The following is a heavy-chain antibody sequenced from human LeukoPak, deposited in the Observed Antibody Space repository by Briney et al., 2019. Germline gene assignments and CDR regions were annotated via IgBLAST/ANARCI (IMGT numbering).Heavy chain of an antibody. V-gene: IGHV3-20*04. J-gene: IGHJ6*03. CDR2: INWNGDST. D-gene: IGHD3-10*01. Sequence: GGSLRLSCAASGFTFDDYGMSWVRQAPGKGLDWVSVINWNGDSTGYADSVKGRFTISRDNAKNSLYLQMNSLRAEDTAVYYCARDHRGSGSRYYYYYMDVWGKGTTVTISS. CDR3: ARDHRGSGSRYYYYYMDV. CDR1: GFTFDDYG.